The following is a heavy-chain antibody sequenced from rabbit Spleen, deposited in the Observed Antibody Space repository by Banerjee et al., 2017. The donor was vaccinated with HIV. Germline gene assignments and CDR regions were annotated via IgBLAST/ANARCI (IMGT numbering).Heavy chain of an antibody. CDR1: GVSFSGSSY. CDR3: VREAGYAGYGDGNL. J-gene: IGHJ4*01. CDR2: IRIGGNDGP. Sequence: QEQLEESGGDLVKPGASLTLTCIASGVSFSGSSYMCWVRQAPGKGLEWIACIRIGGNDGPWYANWAKGRFTISKPSSTTVTLQMTSLTAADTATYFCVREAGYAGYGDGNLWGPGTLVTVS. D-gene: IGHD7-1*01. V-gene: IGHV1S45*01.